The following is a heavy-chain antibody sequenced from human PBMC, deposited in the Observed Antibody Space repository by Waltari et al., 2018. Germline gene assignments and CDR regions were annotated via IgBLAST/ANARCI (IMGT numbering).Heavy chain of an antibody. CDR1: GYSISSVYY. Sequence: QVQLQESGPGLVKPSETLSLTCAVSGYSISSVYYWGWIRQPPGKGLEWIGSIYHSGSTYYNPSLKSRVTISVDTSKNQFSLKLSSVTAADTAVYYCARAFFDYWGQGTLVTVSS. CDR3: ARAFFDY. J-gene: IGHJ4*02. V-gene: IGHV4-38-2*01. CDR2: IYHSGST.